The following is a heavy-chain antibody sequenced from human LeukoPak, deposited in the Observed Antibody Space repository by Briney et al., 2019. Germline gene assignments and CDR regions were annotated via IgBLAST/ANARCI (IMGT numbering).Heavy chain of an antibody. V-gene: IGHV3-21*01. CDR1: GFTFSSYS. Sequence: KTGGSLRLSCAASGFTFSSYSMNWVRQAPGKGLEWVSSISSSSSYIYYADSVKGRFTISRDNAKNSLYLQMNSLRAEDTAVYYCARGTSEYSSGWFDYWGQGTLVTVSS. CDR3: ARGTSEYSSGWFDY. J-gene: IGHJ4*02. CDR2: ISSSSSYI. D-gene: IGHD6-19*01.